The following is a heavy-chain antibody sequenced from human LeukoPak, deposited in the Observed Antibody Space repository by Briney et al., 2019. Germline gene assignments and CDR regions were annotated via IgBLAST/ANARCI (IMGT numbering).Heavy chain of an antibody. V-gene: IGHV3-48*03. CDR1: GFTFSTYE. J-gene: IGHJ4*02. CDR3: ARSPSGYDFG. CDR2: ISNSGRTI. D-gene: IGHD5-12*01. Sequence: GGSLRLSCAASGFTFSTYEMSWVRQAPGKGLEWISHISNSGRTIYYADSLKGRFTISRDNAKNSLYLQMNSLRAEDTAVYYCARSPSGYDFGWGQGTLVTVSS.